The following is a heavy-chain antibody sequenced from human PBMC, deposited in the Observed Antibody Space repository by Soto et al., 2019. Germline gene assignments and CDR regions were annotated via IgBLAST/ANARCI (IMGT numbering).Heavy chain of an antibody. CDR2: IYYSGST. CDR1: GGSISSSSYY. D-gene: IGHD4-17*01. CDR3: ARHWTTTVTSKGGNWFDP. J-gene: IGHJ5*02. Sequence: QLQLQESGPGLVKPSETLSLTCTVSGGSISSSSYYWGWIRQPPGKGLEWIGSIYYSGSTYYNPSLKSRVTISVDKSKNQFSLKLSSVTAADTAVYYCARHWTTTVTSKGGNWFDPWGQGTLVTVSS. V-gene: IGHV4-39*01.